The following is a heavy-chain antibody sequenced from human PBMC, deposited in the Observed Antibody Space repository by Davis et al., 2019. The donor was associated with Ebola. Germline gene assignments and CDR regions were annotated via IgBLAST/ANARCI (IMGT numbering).Heavy chain of an antibody. J-gene: IGHJ6*03. CDR3: AKAAAAGAGYYHYYMDV. Sequence: GESLKISCKGSGYSFTSYWIGWVRQMPGKGLEYMGIIYPGGSETRYSPSFHGQVTISADQSTSTAYLQWSSLKASDTAMYYCAKAAAAGAGYYHYYMDVWGKGTTVTVSS. D-gene: IGHD6-13*01. V-gene: IGHV5-51*01. CDR1: GYSFTSYW. CDR2: IYPGGSET.